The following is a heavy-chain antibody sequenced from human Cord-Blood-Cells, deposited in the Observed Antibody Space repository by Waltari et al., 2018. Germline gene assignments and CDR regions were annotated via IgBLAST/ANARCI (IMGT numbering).Heavy chain of an antibody. J-gene: IGHJ6*02. D-gene: IGHD4-4*01. CDR2: TYYRSKWYK. CDR1: GDSVSSNSAA. V-gene: IGHV6-1*01. CDR3: ARADNSNYYYGMDV. Sequence: QVQLQQSGPGLVKPSQPLSLTCAISGDSVSSNSAACNWIRQSTSRGLEWLGRTYYRSKWYKDYAVSVKSRITINPDTSMNQFSLQLNSGPPEATVVYYWARADNSNYYYGMDVWGQGTTVTVSS.